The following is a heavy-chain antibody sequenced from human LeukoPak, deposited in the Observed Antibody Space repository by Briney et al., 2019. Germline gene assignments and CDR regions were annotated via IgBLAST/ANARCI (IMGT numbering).Heavy chain of an antibody. J-gene: IGHJ4*02. D-gene: IGHD3-10*01. Sequence: SETLSLTCTVSGYSLSSGYYWGWIRQPPGKGLEWIGSVDHSGGTYYNPSLRSRVPISVDTSKNQFSLKLSSVTAADTAVYSCAGFTFFRGVITFDYWGQGTLVTVSS. CDR3: AGFTFFRGVITFDY. V-gene: IGHV4-38-2*02. CDR2: VDHSGGT. CDR1: GYSLSSGYY.